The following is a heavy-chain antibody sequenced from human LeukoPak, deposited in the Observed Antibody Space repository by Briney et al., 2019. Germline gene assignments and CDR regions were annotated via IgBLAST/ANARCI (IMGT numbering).Heavy chain of an antibody. D-gene: IGHD6-19*01. Sequence: GGSLRLSCADSGFIFAGYTMNWVRQAPGKGLQWLAYISPSGGNTLYADSVKGRFTISRDNAKNSVYLQMNSLTPEDTAMYYCASRRSGWPNDAFDIWGQGTMVTVTS. CDR1: GFIFAGYT. CDR3: ASRRSGWPNDAFDI. V-gene: IGHV3-48*01. J-gene: IGHJ3*02. CDR2: ISPSGGNT.